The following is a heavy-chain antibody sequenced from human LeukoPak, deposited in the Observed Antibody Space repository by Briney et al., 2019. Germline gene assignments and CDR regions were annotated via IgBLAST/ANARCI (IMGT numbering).Heavy chain of an antibody. CDR2: IWYDGSNK. CDR1: AFTFSSYA. D-gene: IGHD4-17*01. J-gene: IGHJ4*02. Sequence: TGGSLRLSCAASAFTFSSYAMSWVRQAPGKGLEWVAVIWYDGSNKYYADSVKGRFTISRDNSKNTLYLQMNSLRAEDTAVYYCAIRTFDYWGQGTLVTVSS. CDR3: AIRTFDY. V-gene: IGHV3-33*08.